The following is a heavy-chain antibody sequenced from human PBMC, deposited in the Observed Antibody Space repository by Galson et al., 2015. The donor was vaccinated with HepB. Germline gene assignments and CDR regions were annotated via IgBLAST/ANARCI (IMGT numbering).Heavy chain of an antibody. V-gene: IGHV4-38-2*01. CDR3: ARGEGGSYSFDY. CDR1: GYSISSGYY. CDR2: IYHSGST. D-gene: IGHD1-26*01. Sequence: ETLSLTCAVSGYSISSGYYWGWIRQPPGKGLEWIGSIYHSGSTYYNPSLKSRVTISVDTSKNQFSLKLSSVTAADTAVYYCARGEGGSYSFDYWGQGTLVTVSS. J-gene: IGHJ4*02.